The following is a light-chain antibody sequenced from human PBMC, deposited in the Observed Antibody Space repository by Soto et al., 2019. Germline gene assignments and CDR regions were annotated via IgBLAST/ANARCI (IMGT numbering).Light chain of an antibody. CDR2: AAS. J-gene: IGKJ4*01. CDR3: PQPNGYPPP. Sequence: DRQRTQSPSNQPASVGDRVTITCRASQGISSYLAWYQHKPGKAPKLLIYAASTLQSGVPSRFSGSGSGTDFTLTISSLQPEDFAPYYCPQPNGYPPPFGGRTKVAIK. CDR1: QGISSY. V-gene: IGKV1-9*01.